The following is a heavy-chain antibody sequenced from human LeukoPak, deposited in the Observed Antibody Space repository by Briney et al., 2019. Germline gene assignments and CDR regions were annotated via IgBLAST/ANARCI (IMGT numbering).Heavy chain of an antibody. Sequence: ASVKVSCKASGYTFTGYYMHWVRQAPGQGLEWMGWINPNSGGTNYAQKFQGRVTMTRDTSISTAYMELSRLRSYDTAVYYCARGGYYDSSGYIPADYWGQGTLVTVSS. J-gene: IGHJ4*02. CDR1: GYTFTGYY. CDR2: INPNSGGT. V-gene: IGHV1-2*02. D-gene: IGHD3-22*01. CDR3: ARGGYYDSSGYIPADY.